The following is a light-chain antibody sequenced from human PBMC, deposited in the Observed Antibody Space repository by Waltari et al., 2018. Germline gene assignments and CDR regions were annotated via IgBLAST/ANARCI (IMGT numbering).Light chain of an antibody. Sequence: DIVMTQTPLSLPVTPGEPASISCRSSQSLLDSDDGNTNLDWYLQKPGQSPQLLIYTLSCRASVVPDRFSGSGSGTDFTLKISRVEAEDVGVYYCMQRIEFPYTFGQGTKLEIK. CDR2: TLS. CDR1: QSLLDSDDGNTN. V-gene: IGKV2-40*01. J-gene: IGKJ2*01. CDR3: MQRIEFPYT.